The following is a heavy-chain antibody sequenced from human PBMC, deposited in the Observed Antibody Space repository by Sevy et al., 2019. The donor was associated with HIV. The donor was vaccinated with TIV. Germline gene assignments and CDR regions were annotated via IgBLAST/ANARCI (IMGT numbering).Heavy chain of an antibody. CDR1: GFTFSTYA. D-gene: IGHD7-27*01. V-gene: IGHV3-30-3*01. CDR3: ARDKLGSVDY. J-gene: IGHJ4*02. CDR2: VSSDGSEI. Sequence: GGSLRLSCAVSGFTFSTYAMLWVRQAPGKGLECVAIVSSDGSEINYADSVKGRFTISRDNSRNTLYLQMNSLRTEDTALYYCARDKLGSVDYWGQGTLVTVSS.